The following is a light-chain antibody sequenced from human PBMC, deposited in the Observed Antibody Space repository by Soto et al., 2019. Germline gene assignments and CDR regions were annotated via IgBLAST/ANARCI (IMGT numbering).Light chain of an antibody. Sequence: DIQMTQSPSTLSASVGVRVTITCRASQSISGWLAWYQQKPGKAPKLLIYDASSLESGVPSRFSGSGSGTEFTLTIRSLQPDDFATYYCQQYSSYSPYTFGQGTKLEI. CDR1: QSISGW. CDR2: DAS. J-gene: IGKJ2*01. CDR3: QQYSSYSPYT. V-gene: IGKV1-5*01.